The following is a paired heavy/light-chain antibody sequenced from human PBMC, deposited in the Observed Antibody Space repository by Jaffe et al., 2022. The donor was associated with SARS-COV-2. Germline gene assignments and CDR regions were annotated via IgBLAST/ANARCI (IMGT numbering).Light chain of an antibody. CDR3: QQSYSTPYT. V-gene: IGKV1-39*01. J-gene: IGKJ1*01. CDR2: AAS. Sequence: DIPMTQSPSSLSASVGDRVTITCRASQSISTYLNWYQHKPGKAPKLLIYAASSLQTGVPSSFSGSGSGTDFTLTISSLQPEDFATYYCQQSYSTPYTFGQGTKVEIK. CDR1: QSISTY.
Heavy chain of an antibody. V-gene: IGHV4-39*01. Sequence: QLQLQESGPGLVKPSETLSLTCTVSGGSISSTSYYWGWIRQPPGKGLEWIGSIYYSGNTYYNPSLKSRITISVDTSKNQFSLKLSSVTAADTAVYYCARRKNPPNFDYWGQGTLVTVSS. J-gene: IGHJ4*02. CDR2: IYYSGNT. CDR1: GGSISSTSYY. CDR3: ARRKNPPNFDY.